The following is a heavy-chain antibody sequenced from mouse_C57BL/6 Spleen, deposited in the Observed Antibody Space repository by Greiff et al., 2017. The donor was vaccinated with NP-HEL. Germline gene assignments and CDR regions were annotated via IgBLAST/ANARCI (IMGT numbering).Heavy chain of an antibody. V-gene: IGHV1-50*01. CDR2: IDPSDSYT. CDR1: GYTFTSYW. J-gene: IGHJ4*01. CDR3: ARGSSVYAMDY. D-gene: IGHD3-1*01. Sequence: VKLQESGAELVKPGASVKLSCKASGYTFTSYWMQWVKQRPGQGLEWIGEIDPSDSYTNYNQKFKGKATLTVDTSSSTAYMQLSSLTSEDSAVYYCARGSSVYAMDYWGQGTSVTVSS.